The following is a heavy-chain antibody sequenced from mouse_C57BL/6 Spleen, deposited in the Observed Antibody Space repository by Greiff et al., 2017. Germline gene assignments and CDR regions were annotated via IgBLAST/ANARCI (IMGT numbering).Heavy chain of an antibody. Sequence: QVQLKESGPGLVQPSQSLSITCTVSGFSLTSYGVHWVRQSPGQGLEWLGVIWSGGSTDYNAAFISRLSISKDNSKSQVFVKMNSLQADDTAIDYCARDYGSSYYLDYWGQGTTLTVSS. D-gene: IGHD1-1*01. CDR3: ARDYGSSYYLDY. V-gene: IGHV2-2*01. CDR2: IWSGGST. J-gene: IGHJ2*01. CDR1: GFSLTSYG.